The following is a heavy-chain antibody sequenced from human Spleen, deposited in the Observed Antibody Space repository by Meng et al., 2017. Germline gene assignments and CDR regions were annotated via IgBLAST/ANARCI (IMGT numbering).Heavy chain of an antibody. J-gene: IGHJ6*02. Sequence: SVKVSCKASGYTFTSYAISWVRQAPGQGLEWMGGIIPIFGTANYAQKFQGRVTITADKSTSTAYMELSSLRSEDTAVYYCAKRSPTYYYDSSGRAGLYGMDVWGQGTTVTVSS. D-gene: IGHD3-22*01. CDR1: GYTFTSYA. CDR3: AKRSPTYYYDSSGRAGLYGMDV. V-gene: IGHV1-69*06. CDR2: IIPIFGTA.